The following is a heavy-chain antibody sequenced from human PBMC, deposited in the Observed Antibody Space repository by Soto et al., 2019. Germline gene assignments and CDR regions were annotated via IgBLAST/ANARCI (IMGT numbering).Heavy chain of an antibody. CDR3: ARGEFAAFDI. Sequence: GDSVKVSCEASGYTFTRYDINWVRQATGQGLEWMGWMNPNSGNTGYAQKFQGRVTMTRNTSISTAYMELSSLRSEDTAVYYCARGEFAAFDIWGQGTMVTVSS. CDR2: MNPNSGNT. J-gene: IGHJ3*02. V-gene: IGHV1-8*01. CDR1: GYTFTRYD.